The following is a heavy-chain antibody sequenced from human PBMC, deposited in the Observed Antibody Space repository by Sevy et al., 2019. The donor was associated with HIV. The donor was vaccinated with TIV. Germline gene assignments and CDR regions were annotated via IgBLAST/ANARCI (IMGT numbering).Heavy chain of an antibody. Sequence: GGSLRLSCAASGFTFSSYSMNWVRQAPGKGLEWISSISSSSSYIYYADSVTGRFTISRDNAKNSLYLQMNSLRAEDTAVYYCARDYDFWSGYFNYWGQGTLVTVSS. J-gene: IGHJ4*02. CDR3: ARDYDFWSGYFNY. CDR1: GFTFSSYS. CDR2: ISSSSSYI. V-gene: IGHV3-21*01. D-gene: IGHD3-3*01.